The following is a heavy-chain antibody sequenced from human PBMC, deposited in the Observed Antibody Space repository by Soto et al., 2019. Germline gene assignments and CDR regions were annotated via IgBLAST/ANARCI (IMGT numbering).Heavy chain of an antibody. Sequence: ASVKVSCKASGYTFTSYGISWVRQAPGQGLEWMGWISAYNGNTNYAQKLQGRVTMTTDTSTSTAYMELRSLRSDDTAVYYCARDQILDEYSYSYGMDVWGQGTTVTVSS. D-gene: IGHD1-1*01. CDR2: ISAYNGNT. V-gene: IGHV1-18*01. J-gene: IGHJ6*02. CDR1: GYTFTSYG. CDR3: ARDQILDEYSYSYGMDV.